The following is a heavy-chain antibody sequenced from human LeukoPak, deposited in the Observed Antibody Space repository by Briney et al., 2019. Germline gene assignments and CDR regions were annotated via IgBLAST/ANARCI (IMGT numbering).Heavy chain of an antibody. CDR3: ARTDSSGWYYFDY. Sequence: SETLSLTCTVSGGSFSSGSYYWRWIRQPPGKGLEWIVYIYYSGSTNYNPSLKSRITISVATSKNQFSLKLSSVTAADTAVYYCARTDSSGWYYFDYWGQGTLVTVSS. CDR2: IYYSGST. J-gene: IGHJ4*02. CDR1: GGSFSSGSYY. D-gene: IGHD6-19*01. V-gene: IGHV4-61*01.